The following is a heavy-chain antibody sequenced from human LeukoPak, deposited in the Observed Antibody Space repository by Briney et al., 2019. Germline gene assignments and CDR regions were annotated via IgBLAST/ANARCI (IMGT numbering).Heavy chain of an antibody. D-gene: IGHD2-2*01. V-gene: IGHV3-21*01. Sequence: AGGSLRLSCAASDSTFSSFSMRWVRQAPGKGLFWVAAISSRSAHIYYADSVKGRFTISRDNAKKSLYLEMNNLRADDTAVYYCARGRSTSRYYHGMDVWGPGTTVIVSS. J-gene: IGHJ6*02. CDR2: ISSRSAHI. CDR1: DSTFSSFS. CDR3: ARGRSTSRYYHGMDV.